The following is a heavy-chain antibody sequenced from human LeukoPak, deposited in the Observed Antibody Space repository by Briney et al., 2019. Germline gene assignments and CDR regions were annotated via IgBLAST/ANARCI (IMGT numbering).Heavy chain of an antibody. J-gene: IGHJ4*02. V-gene: IGHV4-39*01. Sequence: SETLSLTCTVSGGSISSSTYYWGWIRQPPGKGLEWIGSISYSGSIYYSPSLKSRVTISVDTSKNQFSLKLSSVTAADTAVYYCARQRRLELPDYWGQGTLVTVSS. CDR1: GGSISSSTYY. CDR3: ARQRRLELPDY. D-gene: IGHD3-16*01. CDR2: ISYSGSI.